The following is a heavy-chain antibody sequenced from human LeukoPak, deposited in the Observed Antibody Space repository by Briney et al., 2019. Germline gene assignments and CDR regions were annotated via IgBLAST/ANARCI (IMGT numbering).Heavy chain of an antibody. Sequence: ASVKVSCKASGNDFSVFYFNWVRQAPGRGLEWVGWINPHSRATHYAQRFGGRVTMEASITTAYMELNSLTCDDTAIYYCVTTSVTHTRDPWGQGTLVTVSS. D-gene: IGHD5/OR15-5a*01. V-gene: IGHV1-2*02. J-gene: IGHJ5*02. CDR3: VTTSVTHTRDP. CDR1: GNDFSVFY. CDR2: INPHSRAT.